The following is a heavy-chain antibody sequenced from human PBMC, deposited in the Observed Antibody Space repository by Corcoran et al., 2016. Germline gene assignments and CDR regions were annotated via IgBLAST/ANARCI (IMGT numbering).Heavy chain of an antibody. CDR3: ARATRYEWGSYREFDY. D-gene: IGHD3-16*02. CDR2: IFSNDEK. V-gene: IGHV2-26*01. Sequence: QVTLKDSGPVLVKPTETLTLTCTYTGFSLSNARMGVSWIRPPPGKALEWLAHIFSNDEKSYSTSLKSRLTISKDTSKSQVVLTMTNMDPVDTAPYYCARATRYEWGSYREFDYGGQGPLATVSS. J-gene: IGHJ4*02. CDR1: GFSLSNARMG.